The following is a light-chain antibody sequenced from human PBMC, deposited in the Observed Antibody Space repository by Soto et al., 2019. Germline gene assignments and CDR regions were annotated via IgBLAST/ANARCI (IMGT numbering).Light chain of an antibody. Sequence: QSALTQPPSASGSPGQSVAISCSGTSSDVGGYNYVSWYQQRPGKAPKLMIYDVNKRPPGVPDRFSGSKSGNTASLTVSGLQAEDGADYYCISYAGSNKPAFGGGTKLTVL. CDR3: ISYAGSNKPA. V-gene: IGLV2-8*01. J-gene: IGLJ2*01. CDR1: SSDVGGYNY. CDR2: DVN.